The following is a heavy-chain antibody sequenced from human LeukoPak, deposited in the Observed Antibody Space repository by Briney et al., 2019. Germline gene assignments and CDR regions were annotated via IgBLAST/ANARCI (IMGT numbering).Heavy chain of an antibody. D-gene: IGHD4-17*01. CDR3: SKDPNGDYIGAFDM. CDR1: GLTFSNYA. V-gene: IGHV3-23*01. CDR2: IIVSGSGT. J-gene: IGHJ3*02. Sequence: GGSLRLSCAASGLTFSNYAMTWVRQAPGKGLEWVSSIIVSGSGTYYADSVKGRFTISRDNSKNTLYLQMNSLRAEDTALYYCSKDPNGDYIGAFDMWGPGTLVTVSS.